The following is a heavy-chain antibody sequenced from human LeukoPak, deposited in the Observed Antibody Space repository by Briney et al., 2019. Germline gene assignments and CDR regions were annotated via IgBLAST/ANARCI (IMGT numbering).Heavy chain of an antibody. CDR1: GGSMSSGGYS. J-gene: IGHJ5*02. CDR2: IYHSGNT. D-gene: IGHD6-6*01. V-gene: IGHV4-30-2*01. CDR3: AKMSSSSNWFDP. Sequence: PSETLSLTCAVSGGSMSSGGYSWSWIRQPPGKGLEFIGYIYHSGNTYYIPSLKSRVTISVDRSKNQLSLKLTSVTAADTAVYFCAKMSSSSNWFDPGGQGTLVTVSS.